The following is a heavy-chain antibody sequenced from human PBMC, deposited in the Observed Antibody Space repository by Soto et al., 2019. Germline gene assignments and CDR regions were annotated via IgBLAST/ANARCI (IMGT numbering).Heavy chain of an antibody. V-gene: IGHV3-23*01. J-gene: IGHJ4*02. Sequence: GGSLRLSCAASGFTFTSYAMNWVRQAPAMGLEWVSVISGYGGSTYYADSVKGRFTISRDNSKNTLYLQVNSLRAEDTAIYFCAKGGQDYIWGSNRFPANFDYWGQGTLVTVSS. CDR2: ISGYGGST. CDR3: AKGGQDYIWGSNRFPANFDY. CDR1: GFTFTSYA. D-gene: IGHD3-16*02.